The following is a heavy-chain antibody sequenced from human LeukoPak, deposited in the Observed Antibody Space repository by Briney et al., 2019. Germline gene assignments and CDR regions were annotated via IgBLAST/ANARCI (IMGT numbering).Heavy chain of an antibody. Sequence: SETLSLTCTVSGGSISSSSYYWGWIRQPPGKGLEWIGIIYYSGSTYYNPSLKSRVTISVDTSKNQFSLKLTSVTAADTAVYYCATTRRGDSSGYFYGQGDYWGQGTLVTVSS. CDR3: ATTRRGDSSGYFYGQGDY. V-gene: IGHV4-39*07. D-gene: IGHD3-22*01. CDR1: GGSISSSSYY. CDR2: IYYSGST. J-gene: IGHJ4*02.